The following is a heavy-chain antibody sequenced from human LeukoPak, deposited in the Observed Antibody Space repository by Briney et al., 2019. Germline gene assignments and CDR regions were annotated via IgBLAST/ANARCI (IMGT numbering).Heavy chain of an antibody. V-gene: IGHV1-3*01. CDR3: ARENIAAAGRGFYYYGMDV. D-gene: IGHD6-13*01. CDR1: GYTFTSYA. Sequence: GASVKVSCKASGYTFTSYAMHWVRQAPGQRLEWMGWINAGNGNTKYSQKFQGRVTITRDTSASTAYMELSSLRSEDTAVYYCARENIAAAGRGFYYYGMDVWGQGTTVTVSS. CDR2: INAGNGNT. J-gene: IGHJ6*02.